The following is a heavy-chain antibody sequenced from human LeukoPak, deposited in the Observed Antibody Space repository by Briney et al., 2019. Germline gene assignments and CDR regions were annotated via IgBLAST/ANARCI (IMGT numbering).Heavy chain of an antibody. CDR1: GGTFSSYA. D-gene: IGHD6-13*01. J-gene: IGHJ3*01. CDR3: TRVRDSSNWWGAFDV. Sequence: GALVKVSCKASGGTFSSYAISWVRQAPGQGLEWMGGIIPIFGTANYAQKFQGRVTITTDESTSTAYMELRSLRSDDTAVYYCTRVRDSSNWWGAFDVWGQGTMVTVSS. V-gene: IGHV1-69*05. CDR2: IIPIFGTA.